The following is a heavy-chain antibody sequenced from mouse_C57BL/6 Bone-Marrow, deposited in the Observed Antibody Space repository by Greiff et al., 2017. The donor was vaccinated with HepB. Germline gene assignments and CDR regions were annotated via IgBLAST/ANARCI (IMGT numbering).Heavy chain of an antibody. CDR3: EGRRIYYDYDEGYYYAMDY. V-gene: IGHV10-1*01. D-gene: IGHD2-4*01. CDR2: IRSKSNNYAT. Sequence: EVQLVESGGGLVQPKGSLKLSCAASGFSFNTYAMNWVRQAPGKGLEWVARIRSKSNNYATYYADSVKDRFTISRDDSESMLYLQMNNLKTEDPAMYYCEGRRIYYDYDEGYYYAMDYWGQGTSVTVSS. CDR1: GFSFNTYA. J-gene: IGHJ4*01.